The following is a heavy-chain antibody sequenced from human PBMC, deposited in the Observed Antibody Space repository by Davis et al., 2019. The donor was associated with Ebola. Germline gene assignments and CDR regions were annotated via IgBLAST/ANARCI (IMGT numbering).Heavy chain of an antibody. CDR3: TRGLAGSRAFDI. Sequence: GESLKISCPASGFTFGDYAMSWVRQAPGKGLEWVGFIRSKAYGGTTEYAASVKGRFTISRDDSKSIAYLQMNSLKTEDTAVYYCTRGLAGSRAFDIWGQGTMVTVSS. CDR2: IRSKAYGGTT. J-gene: IGHJ3*02. D-gene: IGHD1-14*01. V-gene: IGHV3-49*04. CDR1: GFTFGDYA.